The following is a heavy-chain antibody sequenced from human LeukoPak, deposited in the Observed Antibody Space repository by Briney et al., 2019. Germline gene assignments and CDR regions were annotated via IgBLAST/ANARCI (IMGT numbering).Heavy chain of an antibody. D-gene: IGHD6-19*01. J-gene: IGHJ4*02. CDR2: MNPNSGNT. CDR3: ARGAIAVAGWGHDY. Sequence: ASVKVSCKASGYTFTSYDINWVRQATGQGLEWMGWMNPNSGNTGYAQKFQGRVTITRNTSISTAYMELSSLRSEDTAVYYCARGAIAVAGWGHDYWGQGTLVTVSS. V-gene: IGHV1-8*03. CDR1: GYTFTSYD.